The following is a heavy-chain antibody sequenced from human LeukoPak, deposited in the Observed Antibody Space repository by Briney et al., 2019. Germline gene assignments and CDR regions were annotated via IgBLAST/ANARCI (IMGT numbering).Heavy chain of an antibody. CDR3: ASTSYFEY. V-gene: IGHV3-23*01. Sequence: GGSLRLSCAASGFTFSSYAMSWVRQAPGKGLDWVSSIFGSGGSTYYADSVKGRFTISRDNSKNTLYLQMNSLRAEDTAIYYCASTSYFEYWGQGTLVTVSS. D-gene: IGHD2-2*01. CDR1: GFTFSSYA. CDR2: IFGSGGST. J-gene: IGHJ4*02.